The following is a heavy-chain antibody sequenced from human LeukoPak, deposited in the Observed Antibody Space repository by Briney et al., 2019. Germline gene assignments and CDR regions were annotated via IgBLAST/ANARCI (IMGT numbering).Heavy chain of an antibody. V-gene: IGHV3-23*01. CDR1: GFTFSSYA. D-gene: IGHD6-19*01. CDR2: ITSGGGST. CDR3: ARLGRVTGWYSEY. J-gene: IGHJ4*02. Sequence: GGSLRLSCAASGFTFSSYAMTWVRQAPGKGLGWVSTITSGGGSTYYADSVKGRFTISRDNAKTTLYLQLNSLRAEDTAVYFCARLGRVTGWYSEYWGQGALVAVSS.